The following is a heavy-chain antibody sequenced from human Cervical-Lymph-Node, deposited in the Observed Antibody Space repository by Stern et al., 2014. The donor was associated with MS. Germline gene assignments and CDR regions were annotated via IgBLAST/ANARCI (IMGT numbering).Heavy chain of an antibody. CDR1: GFRFNYYG. D-gene: IGHD4-11*01. V-gene: IGHV3-30*18. CDR3: AKALDYNNFFAGNMDV. J-gene: IGHJ6*02. CDR2: ISYDGSIR. Sequence: QVQLVESGGGVVQPETSLRLSCAASGFRFNYYGMYWVRQAPGKGLEWVAIISYDGSIRNYADSVKGRFTISRDNSKNTLFLQMNSLRPEDTALYYCAKALDYNNFFAGNMDVWGQGTTVTVSS.